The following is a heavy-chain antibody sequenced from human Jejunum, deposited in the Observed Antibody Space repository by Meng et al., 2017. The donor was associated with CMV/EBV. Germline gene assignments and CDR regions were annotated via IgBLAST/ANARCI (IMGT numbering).Heavy chain of an antibody. CDR1: AHTFIGYP. Sequence: SVAQVKRPGASVKVSCKAPAHTFIGYPIPCGHQAPGQSLESLGWSHACNGHIKYTQKIHGNVTITRHTTATTDNTELGSLISENTAVDYCASVHYFVVPGAMRINGFDPWGQGTLVTVSS. CDR3: ASVHYFVVPGAMRINGFDP. V-gene: IGHV1-3*01. CDR2: SHACNGHI. D-gene: IGHD2-2*01. J-gene: IGHJ5*02.